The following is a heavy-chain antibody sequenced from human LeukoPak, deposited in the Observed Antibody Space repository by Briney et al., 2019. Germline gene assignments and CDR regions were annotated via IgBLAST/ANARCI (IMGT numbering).Heavy chain of an antibody. D-gene: IGHD6-13*01. CDR3: AREGIAAAGTLSSGLDV. Sequence: PSETLSLTCTVSGGSVGSGSYYWSWIRQPPGKGLEWIGYIYYSGSTNYNPSLKSRVTISVDTSKNQFSLKLSSVTAADTAVYYCAREGIAAAGTLSSGLDVWGKGTTVTVSS. V-gene: IGHV4-61*01. J-gene: IGHJ6*04. CDR1: GGSVGSGSYY. CDR2: IYYSGST.